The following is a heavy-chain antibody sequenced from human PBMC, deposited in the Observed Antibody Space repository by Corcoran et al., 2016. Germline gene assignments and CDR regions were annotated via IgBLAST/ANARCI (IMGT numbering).Heavy chain of an antibody. V-gene: IGHV3-7*03. CDR1: GFTFSTKW. D-gene: IGHD2-8*02. Sequence: EVKLVESGGGLVQPGGSLRLSCVASGFTFSTKWMNWVRQAPGRGLEWVANIQGDGSTKKYVDSVKGRYTISRDNAQNSMYLQLNSLRAEAAAVYCCATAVGWGSPEGGVGNWGQGTQVTVAS. J-gene: IGHJ4*02. CDR2: IQGDGSTK. CDR3: ATAVGWGSPEGGVGN.